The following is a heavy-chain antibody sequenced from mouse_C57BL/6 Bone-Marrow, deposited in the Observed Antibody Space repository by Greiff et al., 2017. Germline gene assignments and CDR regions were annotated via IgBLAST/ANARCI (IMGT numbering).Heavy chain of an antibody. CDR1: GYTFTSYW. J-gene: IGHJ3*01. CDR3: AREGNYYGSSYWFAY. Sequence: QVQLQQPGAELVKPGASVKMSCKASGYTFTSYWINWVKQRPGQGLEWIGYIYPGSGSTNNNEKFKSKATLTVDTSSSTAYMQLSSLTSEDSAVYYCAREGNYYGSSYWFAYWGQGTLVTVSA. CDR2: IYPGSGST. D-gene: IGHD1-1*01. V-gene: IGHV1-55*01.